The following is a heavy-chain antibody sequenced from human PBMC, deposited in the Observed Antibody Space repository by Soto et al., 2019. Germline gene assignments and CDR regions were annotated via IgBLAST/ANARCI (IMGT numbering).Heavy chain of an antibody. J-gene: IGHJ5*02. CDR2: IYYSGST. CDR1: GGSISSSSYY. CDR3: ANGITFGGRNWFDP. Sequence: PSETLSLTCTVSGGSISSSSYYWGWIRQPPGKGLEWIGSIYYSGSTYYNPSLKSRVTISVDTSKNQFSLKLSSVTAADTAVYYCANGITFGGRNWFDPWGQGTLVTVSS. D-gene: IGHD3-16*01. V-gene: IGHV4-39*01.